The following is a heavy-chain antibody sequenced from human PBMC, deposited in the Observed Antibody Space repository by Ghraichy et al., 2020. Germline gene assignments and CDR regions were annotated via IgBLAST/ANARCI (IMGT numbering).Heavy chain of an antibody. Sequence: SETLSLICIVSGGYFTTSAKYWGWLRQTPGEGLEWIGSISSSGNPSYSPSLNSRVTISLDVSKNQLSLKLSSVTAADTAIYYCAGDPNNISWFYYWGQGTLVTVSS. D-gene: IGHD6-13*01. CDR3: AGDPNNISWFYY. CDR1: GGYFTTSAKY. J-gene: IGHJ4*02. CDR2: ISSSGNP. V-gene: IGHV4-39*07.